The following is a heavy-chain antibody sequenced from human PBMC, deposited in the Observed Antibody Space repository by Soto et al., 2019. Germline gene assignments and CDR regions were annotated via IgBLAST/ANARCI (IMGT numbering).Heavy chain of an antibody. D-gene: IGHD2-15*01. CDR2: IDIFSATI. CDR1: GFTFSDYN. CDR3: ARDGVAEIDY. J-gene: IGHJ4*02. Sequence: EVQLVESGGGLVQPGGSLRLSCAASGFTFSDYNMIWVRQAPGKGLQWVSYIDIFSATIYYADSVRGRFTISRDNAKNSLYLQMNSLRDEDTAVYYCARDGVAEIDYWGQGTLVTFSS. V-gene: IGHV3-48*02.